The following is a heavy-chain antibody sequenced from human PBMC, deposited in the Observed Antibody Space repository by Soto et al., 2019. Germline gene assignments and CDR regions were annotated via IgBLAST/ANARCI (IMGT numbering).Heavy chain of an antibody. V-gene: IGHV4-59*01. CDR3: TRDLLGSSSNWYFDL. D-gene: IGHD2-2*01. Sequence: PSETLSLTCTVSGGSISGDSWSWIRQPPGKGLEWIGYISDTGSTNFSPSLKSRVTISLGTSKKQFSLKLTSVTAADTAVYYCTRDLLGSSSNWYFDLWGRGTLVTVSS. CDR2: ISDTGST. J-gene: IGHJ2*01. CDR1: GGSISGDS.